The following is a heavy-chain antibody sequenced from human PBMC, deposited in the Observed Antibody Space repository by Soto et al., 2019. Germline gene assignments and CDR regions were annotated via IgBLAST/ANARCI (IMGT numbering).Heavy chain of an antibody. Sequence: QVQLVESGGGVVQPGRSLRLSCAASGFPFSSYGMHWVREAPGKGLEWVAVISYDGSNKYYADSVKGRFTISRDNSASTLYLQMNSLRPEDPALYYCGGVQYYFDYRGQGTLVTVSP. V-gene: IGHV3-30*03. CDR2: ISYDGSNK. J-gene: IGHJ4*02. D-gene: IGHD3-10*01. CDR1: GFPFSSYG. CDR3: GGVQYYFDY.